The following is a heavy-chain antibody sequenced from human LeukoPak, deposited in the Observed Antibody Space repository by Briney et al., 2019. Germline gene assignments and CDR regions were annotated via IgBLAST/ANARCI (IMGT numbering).Heavy chain of an antibody. CDR2: IYSGGTT. D-gene: IGHD3-22*01. J-gene: IGHJ4*02. CDR3: ARGYDSGGYY. Sequence: GGSLRLSCAASGFTVSSNYMSWIRQAPGKGLEWVSIIYSGGTTYYTDSVKGRFTISRDNSKNTLYLQMNSLRAEDTAVYYCARGYDSGGYYWGQGTLVTVSS. CDR1: GFTVSSNY. V-gene: IGHV3-66*01.